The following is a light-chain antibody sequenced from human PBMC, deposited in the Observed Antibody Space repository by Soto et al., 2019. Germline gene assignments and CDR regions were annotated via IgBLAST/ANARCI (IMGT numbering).Light chain of an antibody. Sequence: DIQMTQWPSTLSASVGDRVTITCRASQSIRSWLAWYQQKPGKAPKLLIYAASSLQSGVPSRFSGSGSGTDFTLTISSLQPEDFATYYCQQANSFPITFGQGTRLENK. CDR1: QSIRSW. V-gene: IGKV1-12*01. J-gene: IGKJ5*01. CDR2: AAS. CDR3: QQANSFPIT.